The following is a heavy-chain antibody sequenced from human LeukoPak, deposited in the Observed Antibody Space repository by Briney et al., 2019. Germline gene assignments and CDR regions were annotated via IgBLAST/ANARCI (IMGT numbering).Heavy chain of an antibody. V-gene: IGHV1-24*01. Sequence: ASVKVSCKASGGTFSSYAISWVRQAPGKGLEWMGGFDPEDGETIYAQKFQGRVTMTEDTSTDTAYMELSSLRSEDTAVYYCATVDGSGSIHDWGQGTLVTVSS. CDR3: ATVDGSGSIHD. CDR1: GGTFSSYA. D-gene: IGHD3-10*01. J-gene: IGHJ4*02. CDR2: FDPEDGET.